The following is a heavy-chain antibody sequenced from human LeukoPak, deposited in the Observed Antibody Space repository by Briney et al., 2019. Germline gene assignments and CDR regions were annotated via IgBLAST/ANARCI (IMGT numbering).Heavy chain of an antibody. Sequence: SETLSLTCAVYGGSFSGYYWSWIRQPPGKGLEWIGEINHSGSTNYNPSLKSRVTISVDTSKNQFSLKLSSVTAADTAVYYCARGSRYRDGYYYHGMDVWGKGTTVTVSS. J-gene: IGHJ6*04. CDR3: ARGSRYRDGYYYHGMDV. D-gene: IGHD6-13*01. CDR1: GGSFSGYY. CDR2: INHSGST. V-gene: IGHV4-34*01.